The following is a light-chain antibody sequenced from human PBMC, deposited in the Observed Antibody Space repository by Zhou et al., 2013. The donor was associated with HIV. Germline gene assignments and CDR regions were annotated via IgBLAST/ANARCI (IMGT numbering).Light chain of an antibody. CDR1: QRVSSSY. J-gene: IGKJ4*01. CDR3: QQYNHWPPLT. CDR2: DVS. Sequence: EIVLTQSPGTLSLSPGERATLSCRASQRVSSSYLAWYQQKPGQAPRLLIYDVSNRATGIPARFSGSGSGTDFTLTISSLEPEDFAVYYCQQYNHWPPLTFGGGTKVEIK. V-gene: IGKV3-20*01.